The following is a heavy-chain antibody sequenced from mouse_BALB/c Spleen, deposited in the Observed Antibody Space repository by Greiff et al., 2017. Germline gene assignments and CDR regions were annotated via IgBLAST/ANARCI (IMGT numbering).Heavy chain of an antibody. V-gene: IGHV5-6*01. CDR2: ISSGGSYT. D-gene: IGHD1-1*01. CDR3: ARQTPPYYGSSSFAY. J-gene: IGHJ3*01. Sequence: EVKLVESGGDLVKPGGSLKLSCAASGFTFSSYGMSWVRQTPDKRLEWVATISSGGSYTYYPDSVKGRFTISRDNAKNTLYLQMSSLKSEDTAMYYCARQTPPYYGSSSFAYWGQGTLVTVSA. CDR1: GFTFSSYG.